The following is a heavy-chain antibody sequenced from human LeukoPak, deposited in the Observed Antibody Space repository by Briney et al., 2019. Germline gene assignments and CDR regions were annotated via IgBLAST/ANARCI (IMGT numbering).Heavy chain of an antibody. D-gene: IGHD4-17*01. J-gene: IGHJ4*02. CDR2: ISGSGGST. Sequence: GGSLRLSCAASGFAFSSYAMSWVRQAPGKGLEWVSAISGSGGSTYYADSVKGRFTISRDNSKNTLYLQMNSLRAEDTAVYYCARHYGDYARFDYWGQGTLVTVSS. V-gene: IGHV3-23*01. CDR1: GFAFSSYA. CDR3: ARHYGDYARFDY.